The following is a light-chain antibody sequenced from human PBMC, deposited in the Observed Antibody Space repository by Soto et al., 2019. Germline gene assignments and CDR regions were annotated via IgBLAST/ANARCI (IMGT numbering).Light chain of an antibody. Sequence: QSALTQPASMSGSPGQSIAISCTGTSSDIGGYNYVSWYQKHPGKAPKLMIYDVNTRPSGVSNRFTGSKSGNTASLTISGLQAEDEADYYCSSYTSSNTLIFGGGTKLTVL. CDR3: SSYTSSNTLI. CDR1: SSDIGGYNY. J-gene: IGLJ2*01. CDR2: DVN. V-gene: IGLV2-14*03.